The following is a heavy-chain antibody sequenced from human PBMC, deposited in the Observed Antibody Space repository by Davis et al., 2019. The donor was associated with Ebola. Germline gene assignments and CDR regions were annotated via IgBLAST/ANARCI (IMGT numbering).Heavy chain of an antibody. Sequence: MPSETLSLTCTVSGGSISSYYWSWIRQPPGKGLEWIGHIHYSGSTNYNPSLKSRVTISVDTSKNQFSLKLSSVTAADTAVYYCARLNYDFWSGYYSGSWFDPWGQGTLVTVSS. CDR1: GGSISSYY. D-gene: IGHD3-3*01. CDR3: ARLNYDFWSGYYSGSWFDP. V-gene: IGHV4-59*08. CDR2: IHYSGST. J-gene: IGHJ5*02.